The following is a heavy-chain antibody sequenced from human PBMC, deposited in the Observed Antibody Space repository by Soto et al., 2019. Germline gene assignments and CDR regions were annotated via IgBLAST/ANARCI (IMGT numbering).Heavy chain of an antibody. CDR3: AHAGDYDLLTFDH. D-gene: IGHD4-17*01. CDR2: IYWDDDK. V-gene: IGHV2-5*02. Sequence: QITLKESGPTLVRPAQTLTLTCDFSGFSLSTYHMGVAWIRQPPGKALDWLAIIYWDDDKRYSPSLKDRLAISKDASSNQVVLTITNTDPGDTPTYFCAHAGDYDLLTFDHWGPGTLVTVSS. J-gene: IGHJ4*02. CDR1: GFSLSTYHMG.